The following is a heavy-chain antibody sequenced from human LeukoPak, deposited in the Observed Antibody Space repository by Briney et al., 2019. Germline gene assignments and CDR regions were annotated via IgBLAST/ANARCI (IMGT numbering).Heavy chain of an antibody. CDR3: AKGSIAVAGFDY. V-gene: IGHV3-30*18. CDR1: GFPFSDYY. CDR2: ISYDGSNK. J-gene: IGHJ4*02. Sequence: GGSLRLSCAASGFPFSDYYMTWIRQAPGKGLEWVAVISYDGSNKYYADSVKGRFTISRDNSKNTLYLQMNSLRAEDTAVYYCAKGSIAVAGFDYWGQGTLVTVSS. D-gene: IGHD6-19*01.